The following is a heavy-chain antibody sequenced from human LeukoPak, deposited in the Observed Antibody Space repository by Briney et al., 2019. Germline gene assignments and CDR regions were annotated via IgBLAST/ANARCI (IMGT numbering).Heavy chain of an antibody. V-gene: IGHV4-38-2*01. Sequence: PSETPSLTCAVSGYSISSGYYWGWFRQPPGKGLEWIGCIFHSGNTYYNPSLKSRASISVDTSKNHFSLKLTSVTAADSAVYYCARQGGSSSPYYYYYMDVWGKGTTVTVSS. D-gene: IGHD6-13*01. CDR2: IFHSGNT. J-gene: IGHJ6*03. CDR3: ARQGGSSSPYYYYYMDV. CDR1: GYSISSGYY.